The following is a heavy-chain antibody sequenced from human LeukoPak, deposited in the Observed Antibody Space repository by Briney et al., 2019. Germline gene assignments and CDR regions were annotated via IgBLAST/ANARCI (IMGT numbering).Heavy chain of an antibody. CDR2: INHSGST. V-gene: IGHV4-34*01. CDR1: AGSFSGYY. J-gene: IGHJ4*02. D-gene: IGHD2-2*01. Sequence: SETLSLSCAVYAGSFSGYYWSWIRQPPGKGLEWIGEINHSGSTNYNPSLKSRVTISVDTSKNQFSLKLSSVTAADTAVYYCARVVPAAQGDYWGQGTLVTVSS. CDR3: ARVVPAAQGDY.